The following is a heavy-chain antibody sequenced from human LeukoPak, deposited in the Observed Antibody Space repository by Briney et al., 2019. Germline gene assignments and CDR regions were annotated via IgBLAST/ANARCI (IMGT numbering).Heavy chain of an antibody. Sequence: SETLSLTCSVSGGSIPSGGSYWTWIRQPAGKGLEWIGRIYSAGSTNYNPSLKSRVSISIDTSKNQFSLSLSSVTAADTAVYYCAGSILTGYPNFDYWGQGTLVTVSS. CDR3: AGSILTGYPNFDY. D-gene: IGHD3-9*01. J-gene: IGHJ4*02. CDR1: GGSIPSGGSY. V-gene: IGHV4-61*02. CDR2: IYSAGST.